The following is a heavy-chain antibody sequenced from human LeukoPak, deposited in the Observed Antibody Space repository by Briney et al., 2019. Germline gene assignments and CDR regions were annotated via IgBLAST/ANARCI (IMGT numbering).Heavy chain of an antibody. J-gene: IGHJ4*02. V-gene: IGHV3-23*01. CDR1: GFTFSNTA. CDR2: MSAYNDRT. Sequence: PGGSLRLSCAASGFTFSNTAMSWVRQTPGKGLEWVATMSAYNDRTHYADSVRGRFTVPRDNSKNTLSLQMNSLREDDTAVYCAQELSDIFVVRTDSWGQGTLVTVSS. CDR3: AQELSDIFVVRTDS. D-gene: IGHD3-9*01.